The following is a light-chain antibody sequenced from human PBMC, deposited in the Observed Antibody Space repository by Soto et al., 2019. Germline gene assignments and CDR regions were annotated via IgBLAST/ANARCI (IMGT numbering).Light chain of an antibody. CDR3: QQYGSSPLT. CDR1: QSVSSN. V-gene: IGKV3-15*01. J-gene: IGKJ4*01. CDR2: GAS. Sequence: EIVMTQSPATLSVSPGERATLSCRASQSVSSNLARYQQKPGQAPRLLIYGASTRATGIPARFSGSGSGTDFTLTISRLEPEDFAVYYCQQYGSSPLTFGGGTKVDIK.